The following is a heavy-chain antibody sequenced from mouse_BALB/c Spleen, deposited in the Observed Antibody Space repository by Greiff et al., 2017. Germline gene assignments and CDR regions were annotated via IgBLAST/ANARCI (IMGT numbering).Heavy chain of an antibody. J-gene: IGHJ1*01. CDR2: INPYNDGT. CDR3: AYDGYYGWYFDV. D-gene: IGHD2-3*01. CDR1: GYTFTSYV. V-gene: IGHV1-14*01. Sequence: EVQLQQSGPELVKPGASVKMSCKASGYTFTSYVMHWVKQKPGQGLEWIGYINPYNDGTKYNEKFKGKATLTSDKSSSTAYMELSSLTSEDSAVYYCAYDGYYGWYFDVWGAGTTVTVSS.